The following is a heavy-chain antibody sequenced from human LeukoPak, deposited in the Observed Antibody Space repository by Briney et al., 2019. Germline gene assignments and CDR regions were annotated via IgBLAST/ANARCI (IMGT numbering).Heavy chain of an antibody. CDR2: IYTSGST. D-gene: IGHD1-26*01. V-gene: IGHV4-4*07. CDR1: GGSISSYY. CDR3: ARGLRSGSYDY. J-gene: IGHJ4*02. Sequence: SETLSLTCTVSGGSISSYYWSWIRQPAGKGLEWIGRIYTSGSTNYNPSLKSRVTMSVDTSKNQFSLQLNSVTPEDTAVYYCARGLRSGSYDYWGQGTLVTVSS.